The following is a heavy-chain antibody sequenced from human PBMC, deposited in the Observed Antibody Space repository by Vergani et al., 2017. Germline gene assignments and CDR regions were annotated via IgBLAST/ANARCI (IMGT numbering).Heavy chain of an antibody. D-gene: IGHD6-6*01. V-gene: IGHV3-21*01. CDR1: GFTFSSYS. Sequence: EVQLVESGGGLVKPGGSLRLSCAASGFTFSSYSMNWVRQAPGKGLEWVSSISSSSSYIYYADSVKGRFTISRDNAKNSLYLQMNSLRAEDTAVYYCARDVPPFSGSSSAHDVWGQGTTVTVSS. CDR2: ISSSSSYI. CDR3: ARDVPPFSGSSSAHDV. J-gene: IGHJ6*02.